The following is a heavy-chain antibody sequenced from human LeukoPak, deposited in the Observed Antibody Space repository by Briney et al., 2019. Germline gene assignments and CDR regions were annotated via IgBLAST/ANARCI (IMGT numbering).Heavy chain of an antibody. CDR2: ISENGGGT. J-gene: IGHJ4*02. CDR3: AKRNCGGDCFFDY. Sequence: GGSLRLSCAASGFTFRSYAMSWVRQAPGKGLEWVSGISENGGGTYYADSIKGRFTISRDNSKNTLYLQMNSLRAEDTAVYYCAKRNCGGDCFFDYWGREPWSPSPQ. V-gene: IGHV3-23*01. D-gene: IGHD2-21*02. CDR1: GFTFRSYA.